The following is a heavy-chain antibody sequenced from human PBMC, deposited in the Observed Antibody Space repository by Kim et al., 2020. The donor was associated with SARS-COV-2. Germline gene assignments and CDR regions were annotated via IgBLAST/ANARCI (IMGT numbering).Heavy chain of an antibody. D-gene: IGHD6-19*01. CDR1: GYTFTGYY. J-gene: IGHJ4*01. Sequence: SVKVSCKTSGYTFTGYYMHWVRQAPGQGLEWMGWINPNNGGTKYAQKFQGRVTMTRDTSISTAYMELSSLRSDDTAVYYCARGGEIAMAGSFAYYFDNW. CDR3: ARGGEIAMAGSFAYYFDN. CDR2: INPNNGGT. V-gene: IGHV1-2*02.